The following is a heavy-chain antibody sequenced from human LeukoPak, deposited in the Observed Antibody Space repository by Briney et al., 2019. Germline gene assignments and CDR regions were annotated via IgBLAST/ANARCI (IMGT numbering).Heavy chain of an antibody. CDR1: GFTFNNAW. CDR3: TTDLTTVTMTGDFDY. J-gene: IGHJ4*02. CDR2: IKSKIDGGTT. Sequence: PGGSLRLSCAASGFTFNNAWMSWVRQAPGKGLEWVGRIKSKIDGGTTDYAAPVKGRFTISRDDSKDTLYLQLNNLKTEDTAVYYCTTDLTTVTMTGDFDYWGQGTLVTVSS. V-gene: IGHV3-15*01. D-gene: IGHD4-17*01.